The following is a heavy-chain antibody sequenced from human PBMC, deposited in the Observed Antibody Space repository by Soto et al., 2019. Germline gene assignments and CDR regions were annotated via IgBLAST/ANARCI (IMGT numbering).Heavy chain of an antibody. CDR3: ARSGHSGSSEGANWFDP. CDR2: IYYSGST. V-gene: IGHV4-31*03. Sequence: PSETLSLTCTVSGGSISSGGYYWSWIRQHPGKGREWIGYIYYSGSTYFNPSHNSRLTIPVDTSKNQFSLQLSSVTAADTAVYYGARSGHSGSSEGANWFDPWGQGTLVTVSS. CDR1: GGSISSGGYY. J-gene: IGHJ5*02. D-gene: IGHD6-6*01.